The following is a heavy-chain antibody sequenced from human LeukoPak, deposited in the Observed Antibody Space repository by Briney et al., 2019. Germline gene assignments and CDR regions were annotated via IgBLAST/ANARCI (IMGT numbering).Heavy chain of an antibody. D-gene: IGHD4-17*01. CDR3: ARDLVTVTKGFDI. J-gene: IGHJ3*02. Sequence: SETLSLTCAVSGDSFSSHYWTWIRQPPGKGLEWIGYISYIGSTNYNPSLKSQVTISIDTSKNQLSLKLSSVTAADTAVYYCARDLVTVTKGFDIWGQGTMVSVSS. CDR2: ISYIGST. V-gene: IGHV4-59*11. CDR1: GDSFSSHY.